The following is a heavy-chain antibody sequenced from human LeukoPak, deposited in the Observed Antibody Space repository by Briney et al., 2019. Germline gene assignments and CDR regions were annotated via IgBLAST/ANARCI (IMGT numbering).Heavy chain of an antibody. CDR3: ARERWHCRVNCYSVYYYALDV. Sequence: VASVKVSCKASGYTFTNYAIHWVRQAPGQRLEWLGWINPGNGDTKYSQNFQGRVTVTSDTSAATAYVELNSLTSEDTAVYYCARERWHCRVNCYSVYYYALDVWGQGTTVTVSS. CDR1: GYTFTNYA. D-gene: IGHD2-15*01. V-gene: IGHV1-3*01. J-gene: IGHJ6*02. CDR2: INPGNGDT.